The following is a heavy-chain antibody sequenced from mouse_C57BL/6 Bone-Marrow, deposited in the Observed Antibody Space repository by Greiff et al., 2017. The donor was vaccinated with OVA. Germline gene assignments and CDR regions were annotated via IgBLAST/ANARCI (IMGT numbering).Heavy chain of an antibody. Sequence: EVMLVESGAELVRPGASVKLSCTASGFNIKDDYMHWVKQRPEQGLEWIGWIDPENGDTEYASKFQGKATITADTSSNTAYLQLSSLTSEDTAVYYCTTLDGYYCYFDYWGQGTTLTVSS. CDR2: IDPENGDT. V-gene: IGHV14-4*01. D-gene: IGHD2-3*01. J-gene: IGHJ2*01. CDR1: GFNIKDDY. CDR3: TTLDGYYCYFDY.